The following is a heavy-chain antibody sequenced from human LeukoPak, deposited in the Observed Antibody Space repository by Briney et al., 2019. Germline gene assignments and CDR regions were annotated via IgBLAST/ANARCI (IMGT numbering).Heavy chain of an antibody. CDR1: GGTFSSYA. CDR2: IIPIFGTA. Sequence: SVKVSCKASGGTFSSYAISWVRQAPGQGLEWIGGIIPIFGTANYAQKFQGRVTITTDESTSTAYMELSSLRSEDTAVYYCARSHEGGYYDSSGYWPHFDYWGQGTLVTVSS. D-gene: IGHD3-22*01. CDR3: ARSHEGGYYDSSGYWPHFDY. J-gene: IGHJ4*02. V-gene: IGHV1-69*05.